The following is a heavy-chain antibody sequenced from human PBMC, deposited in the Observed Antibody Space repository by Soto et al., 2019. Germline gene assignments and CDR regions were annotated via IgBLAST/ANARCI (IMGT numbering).Heavy chain of an antibody. CDR2: IFSNDEK. D-gene: IGHD6-13*01. CDR1: GFSLSNAGLG. V-gene: IGHV2-26*01. CDR3: AATYSTSWYWFDT. J-gene: IGHJ5*02. Sequence: QVTVKESGPVLVKPTENLTLTCTVSGFSLSNAGLGVSWIRQPPGKALEWLAHIFSNDEKSYSKSLKSRLTISKDTSKSQVVLTMTNMDPVDTATYYCAATYSTSWYWFDTWGQGTLVTVSS.